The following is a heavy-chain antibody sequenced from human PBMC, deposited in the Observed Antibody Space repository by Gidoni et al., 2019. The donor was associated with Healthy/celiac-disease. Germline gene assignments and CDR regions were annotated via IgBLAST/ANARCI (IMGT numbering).Heavy chain of an antibody. Sequence: QVQLVESGGGVVQPGRSLRLSCAASGCTFIVHGLHWVRQAPGKGLEWVAVISYDGSNKYYADSVKGRFTISRDNSKNTLYLQMNSLRAEDTAVYYCAKNGKRGYGYNGEYFQHWGQGTLVTVSS. V-gene: IGHV3-30*18. CDR2: ISYDGSNK. J-gene: IGHJ1*01. CDR1: GCTFIVHG. D-gene: IGHD5-18*01. CDR3: AKNGKRGYGYNGEYFQH.